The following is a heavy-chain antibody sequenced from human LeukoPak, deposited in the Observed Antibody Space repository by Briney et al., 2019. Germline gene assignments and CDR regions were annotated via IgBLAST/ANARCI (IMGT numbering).Heavy chain of an antibody. J-gene: IGHJ4*02. CDR2: IYTSGST. CDR1: GNSISSGDYY. D-gene: IGHD3-22*01. V-gene: IGHV4-61*02. Sequence: SQTLSLTCTVSGNSISSGDYYWSWIRQPAGKGLEWIGRIYTSGSTTYNPSLKSRVTISGDTSENQFSLRLSSVTAADTAVYYCARDRYYYDSSGSIFDYWGQGTLVTVSS. CDR3: ARDRYYYDSSGSIFDY.